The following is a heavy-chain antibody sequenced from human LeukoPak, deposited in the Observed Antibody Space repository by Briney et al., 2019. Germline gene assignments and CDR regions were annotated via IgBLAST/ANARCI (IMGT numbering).Heavy chain of an antibody. Sequence: GGSLRLSCAASGFTFSSYGMHWVRQAPGKGLEWVAFIRYDGSNKYYADSVKGRFTISRDNSKNTLYLQMNSLRAEDTAVYYCARAGAGYSYDPRGHDAFDIWGQGTMVTVSS. CDR1: GFTFSSYG. V-gene: IGHV3-30*02. D-gene: IGHD5-18*01. CDR3: ARAGAGYSYDPRGHDAFDI. CDR2: IRYDGSNK. J-gene: IGHJ3*02.